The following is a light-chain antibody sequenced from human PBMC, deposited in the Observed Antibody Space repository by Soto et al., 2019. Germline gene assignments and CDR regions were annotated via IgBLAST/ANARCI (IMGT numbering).Light chain of an antibody. J-gene: IGKJ3*01. CDR2: AAS. V-gene: IGKV1-39*01. Sequence: DIQMTQSPSSLSASVGDRVTITCRASRSISRYLNWYQQKPGKAPKLLMYAASSLQSGVPSRFSGSGSGTDFTLTISSQQPEDFATYYCQQSYNTPPTFGPGTKVDIK. CDR1: RSISRY. CDR3: QQSYNTPPT.